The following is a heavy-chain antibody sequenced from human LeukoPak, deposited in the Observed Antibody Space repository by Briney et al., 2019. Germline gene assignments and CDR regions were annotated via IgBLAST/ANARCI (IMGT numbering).Heavy chain of an antibody. CDR2: ISSSGSTI. V-gene: IGHV3-48*03. CDR1: GFTFSSYE. J-gene: IGHJ2*01. CDR3: AREERDGYNYYRYFDL. Sequence: PGGSLRLSCAASGFTFSSYEMNWVRQAPGKGLEWVSYISSSGSTIYYADSVKGRFTISRDNAKNSLYLQMNSLRAEDTAVYYCAREERDGYNYYRYFDLWGRGTLVTVSS. D-gene: IGHD5-24*01.